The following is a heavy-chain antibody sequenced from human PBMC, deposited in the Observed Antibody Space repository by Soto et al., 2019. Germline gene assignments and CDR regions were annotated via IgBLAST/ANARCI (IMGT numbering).Heavy chain of an antibody. CDR2: ISGSGGST. Sequence: GGSLRLSCAASGFTFSSYAMSWVRQAPGKGLEWVSAISGSGGSTYYADSVKGRFTISRDNSKNTLYLQMNSLRAEDTAVYYCSNGGDLTGDDYWGQGTLVTVSS. J-gene: IGHJ4*02. CDR3: SNGGDLTGDDY. D-gene: IGHD7-27*01. CDR1: GFTFSSYA. V-gene: IGHV3-23*01.